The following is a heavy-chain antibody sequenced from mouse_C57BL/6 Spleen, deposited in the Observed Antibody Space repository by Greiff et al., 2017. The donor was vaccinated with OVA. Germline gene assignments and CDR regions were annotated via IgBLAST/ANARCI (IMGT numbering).Heavy chain of an antibody. CDR2: IYPGDGDT. D-gene: IGHD2-5*01. J-gene: IGHJ4*01. Sequence: QVQLQQSGAELVKPGASVKISCKASGYAFSSYWMNWVKQRPGKGLEWIGQIYPGDGDTNYNGKFKGKAPLTADKSSSTAYMQLSSLTSEDSAVYFCARRTYYSNYEAMDYWGQGTSVTVSS. V-gene: IGHV1-80*01. CDR3: ARRTYYSNYEAMDY. CDR1: GYAFSSYW.